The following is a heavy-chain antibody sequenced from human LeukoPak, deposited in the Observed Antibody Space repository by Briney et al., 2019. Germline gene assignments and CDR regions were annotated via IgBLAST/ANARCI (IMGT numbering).Heavy chain of an antibody. J-gene: IGHJ4*02. CDR1: GGSISSYH. Sequence: KPSETLSLTCTVSGGSISSYHWSWIRQPAGKGLEWIGRIYTSGSTNYNPSLKTRVTMPVDTSKNQFSLKLSSVTAADTAVYYCARDPAGYSSGWSSDYWGQGTLVTVSS. D-gene: IGHD6-19*01. CDR2: IYTSGST. CDR3: ARDPAGYSSGWSSDY. V-gene: IGHV4-4*07.